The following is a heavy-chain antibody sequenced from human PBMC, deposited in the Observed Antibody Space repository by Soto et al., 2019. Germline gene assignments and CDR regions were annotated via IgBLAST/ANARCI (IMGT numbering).Heavy chain of an antibody. CDR3: ARSRLGNFWSGYISPYYYYGMDV. J-gene: IGHJ6*02. CDR1: GYTFISFA. Sequence: ASVKVSCKTSGYTFISFAITWVRQAPGQGLEWMGWISTYNGNTNYAPKLQGRVTMTTDTSTSTAYMELSSLRSEDTAVYYCARSRLGNFWSGYISPYYYYGMDVWGQGTTVTVSS. CDR2: ISTYNGNT. D-gene: IGHD3-3*01. V-gene: IGHV1-18*01.